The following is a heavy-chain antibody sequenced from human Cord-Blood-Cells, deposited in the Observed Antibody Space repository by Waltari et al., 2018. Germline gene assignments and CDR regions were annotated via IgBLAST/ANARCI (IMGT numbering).Heavy chain of an antibody. D-gene: IGHD6-6*01. CDR2: IIPIFGTA. J-gene: IGHJ6*03. CDR3: ARGPPSSSSGYYYYYMDV. Sequence: GQGLEWMGGIIPIFGTANYAQKFQGRVTITADESTSTAYMELSSLRSEDTAVYYCARGPPSSSSGYYYYYMDVWGKGTTVTVSS. V-gene: IGHV1-69*01.